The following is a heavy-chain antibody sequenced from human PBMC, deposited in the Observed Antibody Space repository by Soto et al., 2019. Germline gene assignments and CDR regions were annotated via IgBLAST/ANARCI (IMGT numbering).Heavy chain of an antibody. D-gene: IGHD6-13*01. CDR3: AKAIAAAGTYYYGMDV. CDR2: ISYDGSNK. J-gene: IGHJ6*02. CDR1: GFTFSSYG. Sequence: VQLVESGGGLVQPGGSLRLSCAASGFTFSSYGMHWVRQAPGKGLEWVAVISYDGSNKYYADSVKGRFTISRDNSKNTLYLQMNSLRAEDTAVYYCAKAIAAAGTYYYGMDVWGQGTTVTVSS. V-gene: IGHV3-30*18.